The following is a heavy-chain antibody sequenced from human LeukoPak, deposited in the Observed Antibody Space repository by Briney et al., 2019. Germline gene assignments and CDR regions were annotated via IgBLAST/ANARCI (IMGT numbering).Heavy chain of an antibody. J-gene: IGHJ4*02. CDR2: ISGSGGST. Sequence: RGSLRLSCAASGFTFSSYAMSWVRQAPGKGLEWVSAISGSGGSTYYADSVKGRFTISRDNSKNTLYLQMNSLRAEDTAVYYCAKDMSSGYYRYYFDYWGQGTLVTVSS. V-gene: IGHV3-23*01. D-gene: IGHD3-22*01. CDR1: GFTFSSYA. CDR3: AKDMSSGYYRYYFDY.